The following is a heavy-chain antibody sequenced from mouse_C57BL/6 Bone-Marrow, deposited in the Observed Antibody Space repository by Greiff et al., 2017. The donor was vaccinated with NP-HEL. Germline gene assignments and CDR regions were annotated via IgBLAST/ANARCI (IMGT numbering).Heavy chain of an antibody. CDR2: ISYDGSN. V-gene: IGHV3-6*01. CDR1: GYSITSGYY. CDR3: ARDDGYLGFDV. Sequence: EVQLQESGPGLVKPSQSLSLTCSVTGYSITSGYYWNWIRQFPGNKLEWMGYISYDGSNNYNPSLKNRISITRDTSENQFFLKLNSVTTEDTATYYCARDDGYLGFDVWGTGTTVTVSS. J-gene: IGHJ1*03. D-gene: IGHD2-3*01.